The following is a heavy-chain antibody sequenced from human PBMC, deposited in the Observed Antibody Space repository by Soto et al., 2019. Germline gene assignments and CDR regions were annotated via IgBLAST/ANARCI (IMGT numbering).Heavy chain of an antibody. CDR3: ARTNYDILTGYYNRGGRSPPSPFDP. V-gene: IGHV1-69*01. CDR1: GGTFSSYA. J-gene: IGHJ5*02. D-gene: IGHD3-9*01. CDR2: IIPIFGTA. Sequence: SVKGSCKASGGTFSSYAIGWVRQAPGQGLELMGGIIPIFGTANYAQKFQGRVTITADESTSTAYMELSSLRSEDTAVYYCARTNYDILTGYYNRGGRSPPSPFDPWGQGTLVTVSS.